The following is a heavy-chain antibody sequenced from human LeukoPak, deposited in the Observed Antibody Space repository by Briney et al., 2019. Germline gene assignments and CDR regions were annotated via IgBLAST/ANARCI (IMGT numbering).Heavy chain of an antibody. Sequence: SETLSLTCTVSGGSVSSGSNYWSWIRQPPGKGLEWIGYIHYSGSTSHNPALKSRVTISVDTSKNQFSLKLSSVTAADMAVYYCARVLYGSGTYYFDYWGQGTLVTVSS. CDR1: GGSVSSGSNY. J-gene: IGHJ4*02. CDR3: ARVLYGSGTYYFDY. V-gene: IGHV4-61*01. CDR2: IHYSGST. D-gene: IGHD3-10*01.